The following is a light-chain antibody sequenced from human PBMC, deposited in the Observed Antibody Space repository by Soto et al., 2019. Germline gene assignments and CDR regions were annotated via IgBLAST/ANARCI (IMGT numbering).Light chain of an antibody. CDR2: GAS. V-gene: IGKV3-20*01. Sequence: EIVLTQSPGTLSVSPGERATLSCRASQRVSSAYLAWYQQKPRQAPRLLIYGASNRATGIPDRFSGSEAGTDFILTIDRLETEDFAVYYCQQYGSSQFTFGPGTKVDFK. CDR1: QRVSSAY. CDR3: QQYGSSQFT. J-gene: IGKJ3*01.